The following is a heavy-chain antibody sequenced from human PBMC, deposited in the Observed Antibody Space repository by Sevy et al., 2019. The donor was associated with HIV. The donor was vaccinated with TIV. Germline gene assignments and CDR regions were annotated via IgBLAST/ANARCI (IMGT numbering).Heavy chain of an antibody. CDR1: GGSISSYY. J-gene: IGHJ5*02. CDR3: ARVRAGTYGSGSYSWWFDP. D-gene: IGHD3-10*01. CDR2: IYTSGST. Sequence: SETLSLTCTVSGGSISSYYWSWIRQPAGKGLEWIGRIYTSGSTNYNPSLKSRVTMSVDTSKNQFSLMLSSVTAADTAVYYCARVRAGTYGSGSYSWWFDPWGQGTLVTVSS. V-gene: IGHV4-4*07.